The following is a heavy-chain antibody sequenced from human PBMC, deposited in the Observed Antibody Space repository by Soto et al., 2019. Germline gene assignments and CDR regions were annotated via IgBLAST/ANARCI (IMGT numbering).Heavy chain of an antibody. Sequence: EVQLLESGGGLVQPGGPLRLSCAASGFTFNTYAMNWVRQAPGKGLEWVASISGSGGTINYADSVKGRFTTSRDTSKNTLYLQMNSLSAEDTAVYYCAKGFIVVVTAIRPDDNFDVWGQGTMVTVSS. CDR2: ISGSGGTI. D-gene: IGHD2-21*02. V-gene: IGHV3-23*01. CDR3: AKGFIVVVTAIRPDDNFDV. CDR1: GFTFNTYA. J-gene: IGHJ3*01.